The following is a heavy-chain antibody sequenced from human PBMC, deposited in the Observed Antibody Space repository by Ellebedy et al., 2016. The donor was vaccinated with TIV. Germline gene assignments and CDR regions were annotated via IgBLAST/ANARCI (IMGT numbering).Heavy chain of an antibody. V-gene: IGHV1-18*01. D-gene: IGHD2-21*02. CDR2: ISIDIGNA. CDR3: ARDGEVATGAFDY. CDR1: GFSFSDYG. J-gene: IGHJ4*02. Sequence: AASVKVSCKASGFSFSDYGISWVRQAPGQGLEWMGWISIDIGNAKYAQKFQDRVTLTTDAATSTAYLEMTNLRTDDTAVYYCARDGEVATGAFDYWGQGSLVTVSS.